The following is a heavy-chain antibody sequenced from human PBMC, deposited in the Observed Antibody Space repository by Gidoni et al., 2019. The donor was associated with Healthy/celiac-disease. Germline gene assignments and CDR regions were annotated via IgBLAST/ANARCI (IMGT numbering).Heavy chain of an antibody. D-gene: IGHD2-15*01. CDR2: ISYDGNKK. V-gene: IGHV3-30-3*01. CDR3: ARGYCSGGSCYPDD. CDR1: GFTVSSDA. Sequence: QVQLVESGGGVVQPWRYLRLSCAASGFTVSSDAMHWVRQAPGNGLELGAGISYDGNKKDYADSVKGRFTIARDNSKNTLYLKMNSLRAEDTAVYYCARGYCSGGSCYPDDWGQGTLFNVSS. J-gene: IGHJ4*02.